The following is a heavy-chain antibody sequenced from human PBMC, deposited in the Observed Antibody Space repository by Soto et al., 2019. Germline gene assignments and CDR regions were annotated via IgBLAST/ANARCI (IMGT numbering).Heavy chain of an antibody. J-gene: IGHJ3*02. Sequence: SSVKVSCKASGGTFSSYAISWVRQAPGQGLEWMGGIIPIFGTANYAQKFQGRVTITADESTSTAYMELSRLRSEDTAVYYGARRFRSLGDALDIWGQGTMVT. V-gene: IGHV1-69*13. CDR1: GGTFSSYA. CDR3: ARRFRSLGDALDI. CDR2: IIPIFGTA. D-gene: IGHD3-3*01.